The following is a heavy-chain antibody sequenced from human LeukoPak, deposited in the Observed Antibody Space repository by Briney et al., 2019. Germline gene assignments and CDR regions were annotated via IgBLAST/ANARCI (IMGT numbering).Heavy chain of an antibody. V-gene: IGHV3-30*02. D-gene: IGHD5-12*01. CDR2: IRSDGISK. Sequence: GGSLRLSCAASGFTSSSFGIHWVRQAPGKGLEWVAFIRSDGISKYYADSVKGRFTISRDNSKSTLYLQVNSLGAEDTAVYYCAKGKIPPGGFHFDYWGQGTLVTVSS. CDR3: AKGKIPPGGFHFDY. CDR1: GFTSSSFG. J-gene: IGHJ4*02.